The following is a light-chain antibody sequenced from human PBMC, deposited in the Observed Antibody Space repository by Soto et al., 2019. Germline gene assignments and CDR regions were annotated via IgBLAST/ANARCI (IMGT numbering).Light chain of an antibody. CDR1: QSVSSS. Sequence: EIVLTQSPATLSLSPGETATLSCRASQSVSSSLAWYQQKPGQTPRLLIYDAPNRATGIPARISGSGSGTDFTLTVSSLEPEDFAVYYCQQRSSWPLTFGGGTKVEIK. J-gene: IGKJ4*01. CDR2: DAP. V-gene: IGKV3-11*01. CDR3: QQRSSWPLT.